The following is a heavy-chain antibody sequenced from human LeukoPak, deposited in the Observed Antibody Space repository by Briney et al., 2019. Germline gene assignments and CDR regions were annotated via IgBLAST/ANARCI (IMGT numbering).Heavy chain of an antibody. CDR1: GYTFTSYY. J-gene: IGHJ3*02. Sequence: ASVKVSCKASGYTFTSYYMHWVRQAPGQGLEWMGIINPSGGSTSYAQKLQGRVTMTRDTSTSTVYMELSSLRSEDTAVYYCAKEGYCSSTSCYGGAFDIWGQGTMVTVSS. CDR3: AKEGYCSSTSCYGGAFDI. V-gene: IGHV1-46*01. CDR2: INPSGGST. D-gene: IGHD2-2*01.